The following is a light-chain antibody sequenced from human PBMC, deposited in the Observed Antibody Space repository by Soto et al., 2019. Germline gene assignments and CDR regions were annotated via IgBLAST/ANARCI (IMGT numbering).Light chain of an antibody. CDR2: DAS. CDR1: QSVRRY. CDR3: QQRNNWPPST. Sequence: EIVLTQSPATLSLSPGERATLSCRASQSVRRYFASYQQKPGQPPRLLIYDASPRATGIPARFSGSGSETDFTLTITSLEPEDFAVYYCQQRNNWPPSTFGQGTRLEI. J-gene: IGKJ5*01. V-gene: IGKV3-11*01.